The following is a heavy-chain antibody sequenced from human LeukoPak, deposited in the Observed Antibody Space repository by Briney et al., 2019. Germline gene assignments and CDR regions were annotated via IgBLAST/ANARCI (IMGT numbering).Heavy chain of an antibody. CDR1: KFTFITYS. D-gene: IGHD2-2*01. CDR2: ISRSGDTI. J-gene: IGHJ3*02. Sequence: GGSLRLSCAASKFTFITYSMNWVRQGPGQGLEWISYISRSGDTIYYADSVKGRFTISRDNAKNSLYLQMSDLRAEDTSVYYCARDYNYCSSDRCYDAFDIWGQGTMVTVSS. V-gene: IGHV3-48*04. CDR3: ARDYNYCSSDRCYDAFDI.